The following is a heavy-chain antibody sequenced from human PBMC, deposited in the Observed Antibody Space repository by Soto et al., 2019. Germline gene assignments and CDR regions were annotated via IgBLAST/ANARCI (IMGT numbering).Heavy chain of an antibody. CDR2: INHSGST. D-gene: IGHD6-13*01. Sequence: QVQLQQWGAGLLKPSETLSLTCAVYGGSFSGYYWSWIRQPPGKGLEWIGEINHSGSTNYNPSLKSRVTISVDTSKNQFSLQLSSVTAADTAVYYCARGLGSWYRGRGWFDPWGQGTLVTVSS. J-gene: IGHJ5*02. V-gene: IGHV4-34*01. CDR1: GGSFSGYY. CDR3: ARGLGSWYRGRGWFDP.